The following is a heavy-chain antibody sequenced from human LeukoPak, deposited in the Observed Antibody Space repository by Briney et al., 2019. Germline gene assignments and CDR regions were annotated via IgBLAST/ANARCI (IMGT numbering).Heavy chain of an antibody. D-gene: IGHD2-2*01. CDR2: INLKSGGT. J-gene: IGHJ4*02. CDR3: ACHIIGYCSSASCSELDY. V-gene: IGHV1-2*02. CDR1: GYTFTVYY. Sequence: ASVKVSCKASGYTFTVYYMHWGRQAPGQGRGWVGWINLKSGGTNYAQTFQGRVTMTRDTTISTAYMELSRLRSDDPAVYYYACHIIGYCSSASCSELDYWGQGSLVSVSS.